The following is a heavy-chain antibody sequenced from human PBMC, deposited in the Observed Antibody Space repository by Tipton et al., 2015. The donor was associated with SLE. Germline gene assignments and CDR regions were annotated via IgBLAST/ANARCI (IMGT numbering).Heavy chain of an antibody. D-gene: IGHD2-21*02. J-gene: IGHJ4*02. CDR3: AGRGDLVVVTSYLDY. CDR2: ISYTGNT. CDR1: GDSISSGGYF. Sequence: TLSLTCTVSGDSISSGGYFWSWIRQPPGKGLEWIGDISYTGNTYYNPSLRSRVTISVDTSKNQFSLKLRSVTAADTAVYYCAGRGDLVVVTSYLDYWGQGTLVTVST. V-gene: IGHV4-61*08.